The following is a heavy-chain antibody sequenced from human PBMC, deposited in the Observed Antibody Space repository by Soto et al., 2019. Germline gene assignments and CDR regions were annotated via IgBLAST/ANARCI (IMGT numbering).Heavy chain of an antibody. CDR1: GGSISSYY. CDR2: IYYSGST. CDR3: AREGYYYDSSGYI. D-gene: IGHD3-22*01. J-gene: IGHJ4*02. V-gene: IGHV4-59*01. Sequence: QVQLQESGPGLVKPSETLSLTCTVSGGSISSYYWSWIRQPPGKGLEWIGYIYYSGSTNYNPSLKSRVTIAVDTSKNQFSLKLSSVTAADTAVYYCAREGYYYDSSGYIWGQGTLVTVSS.